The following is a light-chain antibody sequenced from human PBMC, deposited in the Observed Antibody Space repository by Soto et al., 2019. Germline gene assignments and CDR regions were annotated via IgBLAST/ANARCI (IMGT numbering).Light chain of an antibody. V-gene: IGKV1-6*01. CDR3: LQANNYPWT. J-gene: IGKJ1*01. CDR2: SAT. CDR1: QSLNSR. Sequence: IQLTRSRSSMCTCVQARVTTIHLASQSLNSRLAWYQQRPGKAPKLLIYSATRLQSGVPSRFSGSGSGTDFTLIISSLQPEDFATYYCLQANNYPWTFGLGSKADI.